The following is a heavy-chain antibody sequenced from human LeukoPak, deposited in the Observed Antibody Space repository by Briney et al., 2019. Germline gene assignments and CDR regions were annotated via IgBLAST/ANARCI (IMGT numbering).Heavy chain of an antibody. D-gene: IGHD2-2*01. J-gene: IGHJ3*02. V-gene: IGHV4-39*01. CDR2: IYYSGST. CDR1: GGSISSSSYY. CDR3: AKVVPAAAGVNAFDI. Sequence: SETLSLTCTVPGGSISSSSYYWGWIRQPPGKGLEWTGSIYYSGSTYYNPSLKSRVTISVDTSKNQFSLKLSSVTAADTAVYYCAKVVPAAAGVNAFDIWGQGTMVTVSS.